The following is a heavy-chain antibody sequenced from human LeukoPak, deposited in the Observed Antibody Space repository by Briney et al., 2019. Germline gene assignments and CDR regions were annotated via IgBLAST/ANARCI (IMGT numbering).Heavy chain of an antibody. CDR3: TTGTWIQLWLPDY. CDR1: GFTFNNAW. Sequence: GGSLRLSCAASGFTFNNAWMSWVRQAPGKGLEWVGHVKSKTDGGTTDYATPVKGRFIISRDDSKNTLFLQMNGLKTEDTAVYYCTTGTWIQLWLPDYWGQGTLVTVSS. D-gene: IGHD5-18*01. J-gene: IGHJ4*02. V-gene: IGHV3-15*01. CDR2: VKSKTDGGTT.